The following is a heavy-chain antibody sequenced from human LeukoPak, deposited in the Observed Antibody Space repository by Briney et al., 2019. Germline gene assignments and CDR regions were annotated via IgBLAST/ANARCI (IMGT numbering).Heavy chain of an antibody. Sequence: PSETLSLTCTVSGGSISSYYWSWIRQPPGKGLEWIGYIYYSGSTNYNPSLKSRVTISVDTSKNQFSLKLSSVTAADTVVYYCARARNTLYYFDYWGQGTLVTVSS. D-gene: IGHD2-15*01. V-gene: IGHV4-59*01. CDR3: ARARNTLYYFDY. CDR1: GGSISSYY. CDR2: IYYSGST. J-gene: IGHJ4*02.